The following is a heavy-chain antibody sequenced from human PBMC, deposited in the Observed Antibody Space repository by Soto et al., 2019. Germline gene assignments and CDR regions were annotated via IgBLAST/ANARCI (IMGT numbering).Heavy chain of an antibody. CDR1: DGSISSGGYS. CDR3: ASSNIAAAGFYYYGMDV. Sequence: SETLSLTCAVSDGSISSGGYSLSWIRQPPGKGLEWIGYIYYSGSTNYNPSLKSRGTISVDTSKNQFSLKLSSVTAADTAVYYCASSNIAAAGFYYYGMDVWGRGTTVTVSS. J-gene: IGHJ6*02. CDR2: IYYSGST. V-gene: IGHV4-61*08. D-gene: IGHD6-13*01.